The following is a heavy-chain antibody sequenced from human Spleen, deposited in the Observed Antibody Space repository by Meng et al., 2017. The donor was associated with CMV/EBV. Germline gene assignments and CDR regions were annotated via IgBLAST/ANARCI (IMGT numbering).Heavy chain of an antibody. D-gene: IGHD2-2*01. J-gene: IGHJ4*02. CDR2: IYSGESST. CDR3: ARDRGIIVVPAATNYFDY. CDR1: GFTFTNYA. V-gene: IGHV3-23*03. Sequence: GESLKISCAASGFTFTNYAMSWVRQAPGKGLEWVSVIYSGESSTYYTDSVKGRFTLSRDDSQNTVYLQMHSLRAGDTAVYYCARDRGIIVVPAATNYFDYWGQGTLVTVSS.